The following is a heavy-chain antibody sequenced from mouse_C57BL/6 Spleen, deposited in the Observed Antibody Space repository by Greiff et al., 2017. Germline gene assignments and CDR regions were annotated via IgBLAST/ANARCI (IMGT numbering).Heavy chain of an antibody. D-gene: IGHD1-1*01. J-gene: IGHJ2*01. CDR1: GYTFTSYW. Sequence: QVQLQQPGAELVRPGSSVKLSCKASGYTFTSYWMDWVKQRPGQGLEWIGNIYPSDSGTHYNQKFKDKATLTVDKSSSTAYMQLSSLTSEDSAVYYCARPGSSYYDYWGQGTTLTVSS. V-gene: IGHV1-61*01. CDR3: ARPGSSYYDY. CDR2: IYPSDSGT.